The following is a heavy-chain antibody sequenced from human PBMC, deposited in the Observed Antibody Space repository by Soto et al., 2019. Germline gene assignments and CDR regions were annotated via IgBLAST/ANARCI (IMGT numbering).Heavy chain of an antibody. V-gene: IGHV3-23*01. Sequence: EVQLLEAGGGLVQPGGSLGPSCAASGFTFSSYAMSLVRQAPGKGLEWVSAISGSGGSTYYADSVKGRFTISRDNSKNTLYLQMNSLRAEDTAVYYCAKENGYSSSWFEFDYWGQGTLVTVSS. D-gene: IGHD6-13*01. CDR3: AKENGYSSSWFEFDY. CDR2: ISGSGGST. J-gene: IGHJ4*02. CDR1: GFTFSSYA.